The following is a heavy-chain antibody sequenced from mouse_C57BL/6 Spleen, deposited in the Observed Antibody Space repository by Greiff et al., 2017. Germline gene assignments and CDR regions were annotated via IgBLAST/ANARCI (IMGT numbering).Heavy chain of an antibody. Sequence: DVQLVESGGGLVKPGGSLKLSCAASGFTFSDYGMHWVRQAPEKGLEWVAYISSGSSTIYYADTVKGRITISRDNSKNTLFLQMTSLRSEDTAMYYCARSSYYFDYWGQGTTLTVSS. CDR1: GFTFSDYG. V-gene: IGHV5-17*01. J-gene: IGHJ2*01. CDR2: ISSGSSTI. CDR3: ARSSYYFDY. D-gene: IGHD1-3*01.